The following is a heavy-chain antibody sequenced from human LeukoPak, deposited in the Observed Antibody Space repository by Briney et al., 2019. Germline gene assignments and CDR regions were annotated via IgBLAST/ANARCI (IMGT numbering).Heavy chain of an antibody. CDR2: ISGGGDIT. CDR1: GFTFTSYS. D-gene: IGHD2-21*02. V-gene: IGHV3-23*01. J-gene: IGHJ4*02. Sequence: GGSLRLSCAASGFTFTSYSMSWVRQTAGKGLEWVSAISGGGDITYYADSVKGRFTISRDNSKDTLFLQMHSLRPGDTAVYYCVREDTPATANYWGQGTLVTISS. CDR3: VREDTPATANY.